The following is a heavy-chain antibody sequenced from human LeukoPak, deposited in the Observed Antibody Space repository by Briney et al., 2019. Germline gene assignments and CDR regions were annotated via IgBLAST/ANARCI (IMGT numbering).Heavy chain of an antibody. CDR3: ARGGSGNYYTIFDY. CDR1: GFTFSSYG. CDR2: ITSSSNYI. D-gene: IGHD3-10*01. J-gene: IGHJ4*02. Sequence: GGSLRLSCAASGFTFSSYGMSWVRQAPGKGLEWVSLITSSSNYIYYADSVKGRFTISRDNAKNSLYLQMNSLRAEDTAVYYCARGGSGNYYTIFDYWGQGTLVTVSS. V-gene: IGHV3-21*01.